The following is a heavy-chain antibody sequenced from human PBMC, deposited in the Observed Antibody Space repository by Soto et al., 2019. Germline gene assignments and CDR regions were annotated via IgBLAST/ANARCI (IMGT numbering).Heavy chain of an antibody. CDR2: IWYDGSNK. CDR3: ARESYGDYENWFDP. Sequence: QVQLVESGGGVVQPGRSLRLSCAASGFTFSSYGMHWVRQAPGKGLEWVAVIWYDGSNKYYADSVKGRFTISRDNSKNTLYLQMNSLRAEDTAVYYCARESYGDYENWFDPWGQGTLVTVSS. D-gene: IGHD4-17*01. J-gene: IGHJ5*02. V-gene: IGHV3-33*01. CDR1: GFTFSSYG.